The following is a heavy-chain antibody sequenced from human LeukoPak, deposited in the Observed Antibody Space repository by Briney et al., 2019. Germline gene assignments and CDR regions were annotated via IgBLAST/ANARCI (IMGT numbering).Heavy chain of an antibody. D-gene: IGHD2-21*02. CDR3: AKAGYGTATRNAFDY. V-gene: IGHV3-23*01. CDR1: GFTFRDYY. J-gene: IGHJ4*02. CDR2: ISGSGGST. Sequence: GGSLRLSCAASGFTFRDYYMSWVRQAPGKGLEWVSAISGSGGSTYYADSVKGRFTISRDNSKNMLYLQMNSLRAEDTAVYYCAKAGYGTATRNAFDYWGQGTLVTVSS.